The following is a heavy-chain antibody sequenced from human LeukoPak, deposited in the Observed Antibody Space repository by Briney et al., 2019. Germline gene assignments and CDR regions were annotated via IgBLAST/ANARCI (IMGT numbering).Heavy chain of an antibody. CDR2: ISGSGGST. CDR3: AKERGGYTMVRGVTVDP. V-gene: IGHV3-23*01. D-gene: IGHD3-10*01. J-gene: IGHJ5*02. CDR1: GFTFSSYA. Sequence: SGGSLRLSCAASGFTFSSYAMSWVRQAPGKGLEWVSAISGSGGSTYYADSVKGRFTISRDNSKNTLYLQMNSLRAEDTAVYYCAKERGGYTMVRGVTVDPWGQGTLVTVSS.